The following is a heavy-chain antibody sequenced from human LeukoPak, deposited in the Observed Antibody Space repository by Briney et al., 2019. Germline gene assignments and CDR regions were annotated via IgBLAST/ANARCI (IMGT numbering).Heavy chain of an antibody. J-gene: IGHJ1*01. CDR2: IIPIFGTA. Sequence: SVKVSCKASGGTFSSYAISWVRQAPGQGLEWMGGIIPIFGTANYAQKFQGRVTITADESTSTAYMELSSLRSEDTAVYYCARAAGHSGDYGSEYFQHWGQGTLVTVSS. CDR1: GGTFSSYA. CDR3: ARAAGHSGDYGSEYFQH. D-gene: IGHD4-17*01. V-gene: IGHV1-69*13.